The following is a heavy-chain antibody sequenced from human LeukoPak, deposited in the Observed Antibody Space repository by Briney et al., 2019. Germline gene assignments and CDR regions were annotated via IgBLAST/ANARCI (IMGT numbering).Heavy chain of an antibody. V-gene: IGHV3-9*01. CDR1: GFTFDEYA. Sequence: GRSLRLSCAASGFTFDEYAMHWVRQAPGKGLEWVSGISWNSGSLGYADSVKGRFTISRDNAKNSLYLQMNSLRAEDTAVYYCARGGGINVLLWFGELGAFDIWGQGTMVTVSS. CDR2: ISWNSGSL. D-gene: IGHD3-10*01. J-gene: IGHJ3*02. CDR3: ARGGGINVLLWFGELGAFDI.